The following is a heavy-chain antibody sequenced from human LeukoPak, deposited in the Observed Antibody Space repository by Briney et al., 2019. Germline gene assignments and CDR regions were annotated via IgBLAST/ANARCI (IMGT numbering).Heavy chain of an antibody. V-gene: IGHV3-33*01. Sequence: PGGSLRLSCAASGFTFSSYAMHWARQAPGKGLEWVAVIWYEGTNKYYADSVKGRFTISGDNSKNMVYLQMNSLRAEDAAVYYCARDWAGGYGDYVGYWGQGTLVTVSS. CDR1: GFTFSSYA. CDR2: IWYEGTNK. J-gene: IGHJ4*02. D-gene: IGHD4-17*01. CDR3: ARDWAGGYGDYVGY.